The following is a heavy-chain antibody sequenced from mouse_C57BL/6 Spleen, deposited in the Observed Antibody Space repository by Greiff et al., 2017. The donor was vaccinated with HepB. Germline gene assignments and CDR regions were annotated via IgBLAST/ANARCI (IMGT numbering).Heavy chain of an antibody. CDR3: ASTYSSGYPY. Sequence: QVQLQQPGAELVKPGASVKLSCKASGYTFTSYWMQWVKQRPGQGLEWIGEIDPSDSYTNYNQKFKGKATLTVDTSSSTAYMQLSSLTSEDSAVYYCASTYSSGYPYWGQGTLVTVSA. V-gene: IGHV1-50*01. CDR1: GYTFTSYW. J-gene: IGHJ3*01. CDR2: IDPSDSYT. D-gene: IGHD3-2*02.